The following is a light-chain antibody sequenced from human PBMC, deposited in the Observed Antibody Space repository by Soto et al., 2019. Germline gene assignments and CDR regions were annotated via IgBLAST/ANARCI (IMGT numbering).Light chain of an antibody. V-gene: IGLV2-14*01. CDR2: AVS. Sequence: QSALTQPASVSGSPGQSITISCTGTSSDVGGYNYVSWYQQHPDKAPKLMIYAVSNRPSGISNRFSGSKSGNTASLTISGLQAEDEADYYCSSYTSSSTLVFGGGTQLTVL. CDR3: SSYTSSSTLV. J-gene: IGLJ2*01. CDR1: SSDVGGYNY.